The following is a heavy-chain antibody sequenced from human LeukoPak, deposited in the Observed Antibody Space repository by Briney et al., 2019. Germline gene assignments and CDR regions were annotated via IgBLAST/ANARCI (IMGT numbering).Heavy chain of an antibody. CDR1: GGTFSSYA. D-gene: IGHD1-1*01. J-gene: IGHJ4*02. CDR3: ARAGGGGVFDY. CDR2: IIPIFGTA. Sequence: ASVKVSCKAFGGTFSSYAISWVLQAPGQRLEWMGGIIPIFGTANYAQKFQGRVTITADKSTSTAYMELSSLRSEDTAVYYCARAGGGGVFDYWGQGTLVTVSS. V-gene: IGHV1-69*06.